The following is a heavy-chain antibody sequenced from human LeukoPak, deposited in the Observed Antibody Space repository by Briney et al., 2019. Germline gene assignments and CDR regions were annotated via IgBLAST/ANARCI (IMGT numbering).Heavy chain of an antibody. Sequence: SETLSLTCTVSGGSIISTSFYWGWIRQPPGKGLEWIGSIYYTGSTYYNPSLKSRVIISVETSKNQFSLRLTSVTAADTAVYYCARTTSGWYRVGFWGQGTLVTVSS. CDR2: IYYTGST. V-gene: IGHV4-39*07. J-gene: IGHJ4*02. CDR1: GGSIISTSFY. CDR3: ARTTSGWYRVGF. D-gene: IGHD6-19*01.